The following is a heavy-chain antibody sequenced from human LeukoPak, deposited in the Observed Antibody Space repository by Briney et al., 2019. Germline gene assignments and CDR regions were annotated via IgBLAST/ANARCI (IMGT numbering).Heavy chain of an antibody. Sequence: SETLSLTCTVSGDSISSYYWTWIRQPPGKGPEWIAYIFSSGSTSYNPSLRGRVSISLDTSKNQFSLRLSSVTAADTAVYYCVRLKVGAYFDLWGRGTLVSVSS. J-gene: IGHJ2*01. CDR2: IFSSGST. D-gene: IGHD3-16*01. V-gene: IGHV4-59*08. CDR3: VRLKVGAYFDL. CDR1: GDSISSYY.